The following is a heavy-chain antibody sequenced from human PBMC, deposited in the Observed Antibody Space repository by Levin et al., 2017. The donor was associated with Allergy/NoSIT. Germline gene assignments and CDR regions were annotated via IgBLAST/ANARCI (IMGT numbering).Heavy chain of an antibody. D-gene: IGHD2-8*01. CDR3: ARWQRMAYYFDY. CDR1: GGSISSGGYY. V-gene: IGHV4-31*03. J-gene: IGHJ4*02. Sequence: LRLSCTVSGGSISSGGYYWSWIRQHPGKGLEWIGYIYYSGSTYYNPSLKSRVTISVDTSKNQFSLKLSSVTAADTAVYYCARWQRMAYYFDYWGQGTLVTVSS. CDR2: IYYSGST.